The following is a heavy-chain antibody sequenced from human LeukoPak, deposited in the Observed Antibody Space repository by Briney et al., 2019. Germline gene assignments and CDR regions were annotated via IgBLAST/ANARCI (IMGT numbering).Heavy chain of an antibody. CDR1: GFIFSNYA. Sequence: GASLRLSYAASGFIFSNYAMYWVRQAPGKGLEWVSAISGRSDNTYYADSVKGRFTLSRDSSKNTLYLQMNSLRADDTAVYYCAKWGDYDVLTGYYVSDFWGQGTLVTVSS. V-gene: IGHV3-23*01. CDR3: AKWGDYDVLTGYYVSDF. CDR2: ISGRSDNT. D-gene: IGHD3-9*01. J-gene: IGHJ4*02.